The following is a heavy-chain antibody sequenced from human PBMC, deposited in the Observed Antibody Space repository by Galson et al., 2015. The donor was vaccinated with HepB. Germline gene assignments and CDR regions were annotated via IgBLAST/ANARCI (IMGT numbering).Heavy chain of an antibody. Sequence: SLRLSCAGSGFTFSNYGIHWVRQAPGKGLGWVAVISYDGSNKYYADSVMGRFTISRDNSENTVYLQIDGLRPDDTAVYYCARNSLGDASAWYWFDPWGQGTLLTVSS. CDR1: GFTFSNYG. CDR2: ISYDGSNK. CDR3: ARNSLGDASAWYWFDP. V-gene: IGHV3-30*03. J-gene: IGHJ5*02. D-gene: IGHD2-2*01.